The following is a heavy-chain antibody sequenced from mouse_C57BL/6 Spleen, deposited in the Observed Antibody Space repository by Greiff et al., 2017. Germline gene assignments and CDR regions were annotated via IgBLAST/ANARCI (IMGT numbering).Heavy chain of an antibody. CDR2: INPGSGGT. V-gene: IGHV1-54*01. CDR3: ARAGYYGSSPSYFDY. CDR1: GYAFTNYL. D-gene: IGHD1-1*01. Sequence: QVQLQQSGAELVRPGTSVKVSCKASGYAFTNYLIEWVKQRPGQGLEWIGVINPGSGGTTYNEKFKGKATLTADKSSSTAYMQLSSLTSEDSAVDFCARAGYYGSSPSYFDYGGQGTTLTVSS. J-gene: IGHJ2*01.